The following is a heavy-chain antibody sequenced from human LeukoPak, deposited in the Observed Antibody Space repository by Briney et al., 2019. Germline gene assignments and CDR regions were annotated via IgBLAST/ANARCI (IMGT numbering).Heavy chain of an antibody. CDR1: GGSISSGGYS. CDR2: IYHSGST. J-gene: IGHJ4*02. Sequence: PSQTLSLTCAVSGGSISSGGYSWSWIRQPPGKGLEWIGYIYHSGSTYYNPSLKSRVTISVDRSKNQFSLKLSSVTAADTAVYYCARGRRFTIFGVVPPGYWGQGTLVTVSS. D-gene: IGHD3-3*01. CDR3: ARGRRFTIFGVVPPGY. V-gene: IGHV4-30-2*01.